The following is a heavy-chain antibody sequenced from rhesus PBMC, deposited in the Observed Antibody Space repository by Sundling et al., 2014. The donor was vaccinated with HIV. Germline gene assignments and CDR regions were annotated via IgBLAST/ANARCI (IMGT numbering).Heavy chain of an antibody. CDR3: ARDVNTLTSY. CDR2: IYGTGGST. J-gene: IGHJ4*01. CDR1: GGSISGYY. V-gene: IGHV4-160*01. Sequence: QVQLQESGPGLVKPSETLSLTCAVSGGSISGYYWSWIRQSPGKGLEWIGSIYGTGGSTEYNPSLKSRVTISNRHVHEPVFPSQLTSLTAADTAVYYCARDVNTLTSYWGQGLLVTVSS. D-gene: IGHD4-23*01.